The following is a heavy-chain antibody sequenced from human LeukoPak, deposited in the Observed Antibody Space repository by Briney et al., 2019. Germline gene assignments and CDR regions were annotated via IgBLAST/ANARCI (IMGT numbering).Heavy chain of an antibody. J-gene: IGHJ3*02. D-gene: IGHD3-3*01. V-gene: IGHV4-59*01. CDR2: IYYSGST. CDR1: GGSISSYY. CDR3: ARDFSLWSGYPDAFDI. Sequence: PSDTLSLTCTLSGGSISSYYGSCIRQPPGEGLEWFGYIYYSGSTYYNPSLKSRVTISLDTSKNHFSMKLSSLTAALTAVYYCARDFSLWSGYPDAFDIWGQGTMVTVSS.